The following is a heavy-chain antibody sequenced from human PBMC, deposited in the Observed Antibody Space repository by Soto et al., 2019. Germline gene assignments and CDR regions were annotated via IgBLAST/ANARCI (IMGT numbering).Heavy chain of an antibody. Sequence: SSETLSLTCTVSGGSISSYYWSWIRQPPGKGLEWIGYIYYSGSTNYNPSLKSRVTISVDTSKNQFSLKLSSVTAADTAVYYCARHLGGGYSEFDYWGQGTLVTVSS. CDR3: ARHLGGGYSEFDY. CDR1: GGSISSYY. V-gene: IGHV4-59*01. J-gene: IGHJ4*02. D-gene: IGHD3-22*01. CDR2: IYYSGST.